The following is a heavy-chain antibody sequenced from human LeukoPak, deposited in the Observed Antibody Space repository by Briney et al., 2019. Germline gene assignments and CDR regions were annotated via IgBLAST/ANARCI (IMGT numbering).Heavy chain of an antibody. CDR3: ARDLDSSPIKNYYYYMDV. D-gene: IGHD6-13*01. Sequence: SETLSLTCTVSGGSISSYYWSWIRQPAGKGLEWIGRIYTSGSTNYNPSLKSRDTMSVDTSKNQFSLKLSSVTAADTAVYYCARDLDSSPIKNYYYYMDVWGKGTTVTVSS. CDR2: IYTSGST. CDR1: GGSISSYY. J-gene: IGHJ6*03. V-gene: IGHV4-4*07.